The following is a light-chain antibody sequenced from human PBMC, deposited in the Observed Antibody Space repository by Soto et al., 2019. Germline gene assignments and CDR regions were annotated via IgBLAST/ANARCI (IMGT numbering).Light chain of an antibody. CDR2: EAS. CDR1: QSVSSSY. Sequence: EIVLTQSPGTLSLSPGERATLSCRASQSVSSSYLAWYQQKPGQAPRLLIYEASRATGIPDRFSASGSGTDFTLTITRLEPEDFAVYYCQHVGTSALFGPGTKVEI. CDR3: QHVGTSAL. J-gene: IGKJ3*01. V-gene: IGKV3-20*01.